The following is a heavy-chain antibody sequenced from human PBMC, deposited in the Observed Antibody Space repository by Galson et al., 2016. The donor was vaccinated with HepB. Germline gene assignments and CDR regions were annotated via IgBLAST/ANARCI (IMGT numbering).Heavy chain of an antibody. CDR3: VRTTVTTLVFDS. J-gene: IGHJ4*02. CDR2: VDPSGST. CDR1: GGSFSSFY. D-gene: IGHD4-17*01. Sequence: SETLSLTCAVPGGSFSSFYWAWIRQPPGKGLEWIGEVDPSGSTYSNSSLKSRVTFSIDTSKNQFSLNLTSVTAADTALYYCVRTTVTTLVFDSWGQGFLVTVSS. V-gene: IGHV4-34*01.